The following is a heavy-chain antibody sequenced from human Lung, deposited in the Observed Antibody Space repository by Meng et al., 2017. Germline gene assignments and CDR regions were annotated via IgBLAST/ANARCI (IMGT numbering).Heavy chain of an antibody. Sequence: LLESPPALVKESATLSLTDVGAVGASSEEMWAGCVRQPPGKWQEWIGEIHHGGSTNSNPSLKGRITISVDKPKNQFSLTLSSVTAADTAIYYCTKNDFYCLGYWGQGTLVTVSS. CDR3: TKNDFYCLGY. CDR1: VGASSEEMW. CDR2: IHHGGST. J-gene: IGHJ4*02. D-gene: IGHD2-21*01. V-gene: IGHV4-4*02.